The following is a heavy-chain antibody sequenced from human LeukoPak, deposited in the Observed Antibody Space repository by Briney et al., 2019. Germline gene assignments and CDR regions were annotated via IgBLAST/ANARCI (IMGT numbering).Heavy chain of an antibody. D-gene: IGHD4-17*01. CDR2: IIPIFGTA. CDR1: GGTFSSYA. V-gene: IGHV1-69*13. J-gene: IGHJ3*02. Sequence: ASVKVSCKASGGTFSSYAISWVRQAPGQGLEWMGGIIPIFGTANYAQKFQGRVTITADESTSTAYMELSSLRSEDTAVYYCAREGHDYGDYGPDAFDIWGQGTMVTVSS. CDR3: AREGHDYGDYGPDAFDI.